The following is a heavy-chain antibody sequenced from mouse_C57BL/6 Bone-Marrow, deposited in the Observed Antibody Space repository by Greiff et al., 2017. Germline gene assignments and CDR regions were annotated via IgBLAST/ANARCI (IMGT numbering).Heavy chain of an antibody. D-gene: IGHD3-1*01. CDR1: GYSFTGYY. J-gene: IGHJ2*01. Sequence: EVHLVESGPELVKPGASVKISCKASGYSFTGYYMNWVKQSPEKSLEWIGEINPSTGGTTYNQKFQAKATLTVDKSSSTAYMQLKSLTSEDSAVYYCAGTALDYWGQGTTLTVSS. CDR2: INPSTGGT. CDR3: AGTALDY. V-gene: IGHV1-42*01.